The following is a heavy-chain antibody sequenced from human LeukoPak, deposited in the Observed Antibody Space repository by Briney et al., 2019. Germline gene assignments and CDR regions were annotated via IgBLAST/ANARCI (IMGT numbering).Heavy chain of an antibody. V-gene: IGHV3-15*01. CDR3: SPYYYGSGGPWAYFDY. CDR1: GFSFNNAW. CDR2: IKSITDGGTI. D-gene: IGHD3-10*01. Sequence: GGSLRRSCAASGFSFNNAWMSWVRQAPGKGLEWVGRIKSITDGGTIEYAAPVKGRFTISRDDSKSTLYLQMNSLKTEDTAVYYCSPYYYGSGGPWAYFDYWGQGTLATVSS. J-gene: IGHJ4*02.